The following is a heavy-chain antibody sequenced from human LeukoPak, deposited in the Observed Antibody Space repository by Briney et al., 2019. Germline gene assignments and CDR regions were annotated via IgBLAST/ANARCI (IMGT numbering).Heavy chain of an antibody. Sequence: GESLKISCKGSGYSFTSYWIGWVRQMPGKGLEWMGIIYPGDSDTRYSPSFQGQVTISADKSISTAYLQWSSLKASDTAMYYCARLKGTRITIGKGLFAFDYWGQGTLVTVSS. D-gene: IGHD3-3*01. CDR1: GYSFTSYW. J-gene: IGHJ4*02. V-gene: IGHV5-51*01. CDR2: IYPGDSDT. CDR3: ARLKGTRITIGKGLFAFDY.